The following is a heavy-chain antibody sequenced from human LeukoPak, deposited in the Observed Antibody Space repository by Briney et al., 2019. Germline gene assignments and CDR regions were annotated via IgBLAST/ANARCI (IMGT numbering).Heavy chain of an antibody. V-gene: IGHV4-59*01. CDR2: IYYSGST. D-gene: IGHD3-10*01. J-gene: IGHJ6*02. CDR3: ARTSRHFYGSGSNLTPWPADMDV. CDR1: GGSINSYY. Sequence: SETLSLTCTVSGGSINSYYWTWIRQPPGKGLEWLGYIYYSGSTHYNPSLNSRVTISMDTSKNHFSLKLSSVTAADTAIYYCARTSRHFYGSGSNLTPWPADMDVWGQGTKDTVSS.